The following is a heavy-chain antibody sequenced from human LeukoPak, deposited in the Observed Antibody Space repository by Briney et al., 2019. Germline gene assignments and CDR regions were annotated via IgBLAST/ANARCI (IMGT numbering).Heavy chain of an antibody. V-gene: IGHV4-39*01. CDR3: ASFGVLIAAALDV. CDR1: GGSISSSSYY. CDR2: IYYSGST. J-gene: IGHJ6*04. D-gene: IGHD6-13*01. Sequence: PSETLSLTCTVSGGSISSSSYYWGWIRQPPGKGLEWIGSIYYSGSTYYNPSLKSRVTISVDTSKNQFSLKLSSVTAADTAVYYCASFGVLIAAALDVWGKGTTVTVSS.